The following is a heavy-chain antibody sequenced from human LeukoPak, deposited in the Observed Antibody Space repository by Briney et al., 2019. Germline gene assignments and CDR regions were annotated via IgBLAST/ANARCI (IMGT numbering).Heavy chain of an antibody. D-gene: IGHD3-22*01. J-gene: IGHJ4*02. CDR1: GFSFTSSA. CDR3: PARPHYWGSSYFSY. Sequence: GASVKVSCKASGFSFTSSAMRWVRQARPQRLEGIGWIVVGSGNTNYAQKFPERVPITRDMSTSTAYMELRLRSSDAAAASLCPARPHYWGSSYFSYWGQGTLVTVSS. CDR2: IVVGSGNT. V-gene: IGHV1-58*02.